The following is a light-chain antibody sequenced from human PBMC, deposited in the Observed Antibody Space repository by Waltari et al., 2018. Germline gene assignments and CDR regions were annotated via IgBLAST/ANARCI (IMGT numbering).Light chain of an antibody. CDR2: GAS. CDR1: QSVSSN. J-gene: IGKJ4*01. CDR3: QQYNNWPLT. V-gene: IGKV3-15*01. Sequence: EIVITQSPAILPVSPGARATLSCRASQSVSSNLAWYQQKPGQAPRLLIYGASTRATGLPARFSGSGSGTEFALTISSLQSEDFAVYYCQQYNNWPLTFGGGTKVEIK.